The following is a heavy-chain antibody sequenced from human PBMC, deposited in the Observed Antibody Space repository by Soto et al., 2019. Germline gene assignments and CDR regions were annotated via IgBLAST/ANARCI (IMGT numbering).Heavy chain of an antibody. Sequence: QVQLVESGGGLVKPGGSLRLSCAASGFTFSDYYMSWIRQAPGKGLEWVSYISSSGSTIYYPDSVKGRFTISRENAKNSQYMQMSRLRAKDTAVYYSAKGPPRWLQPLESWGQGTLVTVSS. CDR2: ISSSGSTI. V-gene: IGHV3-11*01. CDR1: GFTFSDYY. CDR3: AKGPPRWLQPLES. J-gene: IGHJ5*02. D-gene: IGHD5-12*01.